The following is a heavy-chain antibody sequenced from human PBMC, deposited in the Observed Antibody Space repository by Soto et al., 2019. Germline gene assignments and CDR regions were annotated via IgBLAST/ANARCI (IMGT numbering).Heavy chain of an antibody. CDR2: MNPNSGNT. CDR1: GYTFTSYD. V-gene: IGHV1-8*01. CDR3: ARGVTERGYYYGMDV. D-gene: IGHD3-16*01. J-gene: IGHJ6*02. Sequence: QVQLVQSGAEVKKPGASVKVSCKASGYTFTSYDINWVRQATGQGLEWMGWMNPNSGNTGYAQKFQGRVTMTRNTSXXTAYRELSSLRSEDTAVYYCARGVTERGYYYGMDVWGQGTTVTVSS.